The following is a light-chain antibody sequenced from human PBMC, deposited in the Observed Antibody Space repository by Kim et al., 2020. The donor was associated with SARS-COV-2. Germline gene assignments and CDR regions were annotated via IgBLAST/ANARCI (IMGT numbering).Light chain of an antibody. Sequence: SYELTQPPSVSVSPGQTARITCFGDALPKEYVYWYQQKPGQAPVLLIYKDTERPSGIPERFSGSSSGTTVTLTISGVQAEDEADYYCQSADSSGSFVVFG. J-gene: IGLJ2*01. V-gene: IGLV3-25*03. CDR2: KDT. CDR3: QSADSSGSFVV. CDR1: ALPKEY.